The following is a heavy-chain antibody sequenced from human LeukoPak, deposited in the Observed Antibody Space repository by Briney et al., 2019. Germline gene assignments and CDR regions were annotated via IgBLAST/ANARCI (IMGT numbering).Heavy chain of an antibody. J-gene: IGHJ4*02. D-gene: IGHD3-9*01. CDR3: AKGADYDILTGYYY. Sequence: GGSLRLSCAASGFTFSSYGMHWVRQAPGKGLEWVAVISYDGSNKYYADSVKGRFTISRDNSKNTLYLQMNSLRAEDTAVYYCAKGADYDILTGYYYWGQGTLVTVSS. V-gene: IGHV3-30*18. CDR2: ISYDGSNK. CDR1: GFTFSSYG.